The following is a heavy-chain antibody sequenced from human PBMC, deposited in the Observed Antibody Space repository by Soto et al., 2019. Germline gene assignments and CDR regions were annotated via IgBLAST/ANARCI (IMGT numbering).Heavy chain of an antibody. CDR3: GRGWAGWPHEKPGDY. D-gene: IGHD7-27*01. Sequence: QVQLVQSGAELKEPGASVKVSCTASEYTFANHDINWVRQAPGRGLEWMGWMNPNSGNSGFAQKFPDRVTMTRDTSRDTAYMELRNLRSEDTAGYYCGRGWAGWPHEKPGDYWGQGTLVTVS. CDR1: EYTFANHD. V-gene: IGHV1-8*01. J-gene: IGHJ4*02. CDR2: MNPNSGNS.